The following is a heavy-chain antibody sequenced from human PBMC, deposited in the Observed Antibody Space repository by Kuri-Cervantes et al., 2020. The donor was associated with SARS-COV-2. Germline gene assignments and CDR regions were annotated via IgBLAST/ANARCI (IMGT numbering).Heavy chain of an antibody. Sequence: GGSLRLSCAASGSTFSSYSMNWVRQAPGKGLEWVSSISSSSSYIYYADSVKGRFTISRDNSKNTLYLQMNSLRAEDTAVYYCHLEVVPAATPGYMDVWGKGTTVTVSS. V-gene: IGHV3-21*01. CDR2: ISSSSSYI. D-gene: IGHD2-2*01. J-gene: IGHJ6*03. CDR3: HLEVVPAATPGYMDV. CDR1: GSTFSSYS.